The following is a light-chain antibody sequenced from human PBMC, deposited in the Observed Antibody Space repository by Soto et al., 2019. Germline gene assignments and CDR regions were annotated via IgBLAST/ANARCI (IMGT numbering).Light chain of an antibody. CDR1: SSNIGAGYD. Sequence: QSVLTQPPSVSGAPGQRVTISCTGSSSNIGAGYDVHWYQQRPGTAPKLLIFSNINRPSGVPDRFSGSKSGTSASLAITGLQAEDEGDYYCQSYDSTLSARYGFGTGTKLTVL. CDR2: SNI. CDR3: QSYDSTLSARYG. J-gene: IGLJ1*01. V-gene: IGLV1-40*01.